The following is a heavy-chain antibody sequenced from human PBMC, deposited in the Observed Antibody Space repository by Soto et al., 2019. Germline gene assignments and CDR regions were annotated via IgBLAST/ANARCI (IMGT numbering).Heavy chain of an antibody. J-gene: IGHJ4*02. CDR2: ISSSGSII. CDR1: GFTFSSYE. CDR3: ARDSSTSSQFDY. Sequence: GWSLRLSCAAFGFTFSSYEMNWVRQAPGKGLEWVSYISSSGSIIYQADSVKGRFTISRDNAKKSLYLQMNSLRAEDTAVYYCARDSSTSSQFDYWGQGILVIVSS. V-gene: IGHV3-48*03. D-gene: IGHD2-2*01.